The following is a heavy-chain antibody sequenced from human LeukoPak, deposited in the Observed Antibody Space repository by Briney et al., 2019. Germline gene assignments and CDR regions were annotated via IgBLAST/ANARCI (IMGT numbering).Heavy chain of an antibody. CDR2: ISARNGNR. D-gene: IGHD5-24*01. Sequence: ASVKVSCKTSGYSFSSYGFSWVRQAPGQGLEWMAWISARNGNRNFAQKFQDRVLLTTDTSTNTAYMELRSLKSDDTAVYYCARDGDGHNYGLIDFWGQGTLVSASS. CDR3: ARDGDGHNYGLIDF. V-gene: IGHV1-18*01. CDR1: GYSFSSYG. J-gene: IGHJ4*02.